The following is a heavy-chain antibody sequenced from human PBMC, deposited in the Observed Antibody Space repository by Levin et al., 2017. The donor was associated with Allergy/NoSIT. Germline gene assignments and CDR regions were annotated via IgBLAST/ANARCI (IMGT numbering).Heavy chain of an antibody. V-gene: IGHV3-48*03. J-gene: IGHJ6*02. CDR1: GFTFSSYE. CDR3: AREIKGGSYYTYYYYYGMDV. D-gene: IGHD1-26*01. Sequence: GESLKISCAASGFTFSSYEMNWVRQAPGKGLEWVSYISSSGSTIYYADSVKGRFTISRDNAKNSLYLQMNSLRAEDTAVYYCAREIKGGSYYTYYYYYGMDVWGQGTTVTVSS. CDR2: ISSSGSTI.